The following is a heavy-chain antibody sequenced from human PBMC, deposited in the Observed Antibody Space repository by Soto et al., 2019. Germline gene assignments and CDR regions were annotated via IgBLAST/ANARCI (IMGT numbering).Heavy chain of an antibody. D-gene: IGHD2-15*01. CDR1: GGTFSSYT. CDR2: IIPILGIA. J-gene: IGHJ6*02. CDR3: ADLLVADTEMDV. Sequence: QVQLVQSGAEVKKPGTSVKVSCKASGGTFSSYTISWVRQAPGQGLEWMGRIIPILGIANYAQKFQGRVTITADKSTSTAYMELSSLRSEDTAVYYCADLLVADTEMDVWGQGTTVTVSS. V-gene: IGHV1-69*02.